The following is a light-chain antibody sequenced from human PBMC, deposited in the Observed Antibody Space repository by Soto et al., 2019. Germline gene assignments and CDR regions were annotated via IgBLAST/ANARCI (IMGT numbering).Light chain of an antibody. CDR3: SSYTSSSTRV. V-gene: IGLV2-14*01. CDR2: EVS. Sequence: QSVLTQPASVSGSPGQSITISCTGTSSDVGGYNYVSWYQQHPGKPPKLMIYEVSNRPSGVSNRFSGSKSGNTASLTISGLQAEDEADYYCSSYTSSSTRVFGGGTQLTVL. CDR1: SSDVGGYNY. J-gene: IGLJ2*01.